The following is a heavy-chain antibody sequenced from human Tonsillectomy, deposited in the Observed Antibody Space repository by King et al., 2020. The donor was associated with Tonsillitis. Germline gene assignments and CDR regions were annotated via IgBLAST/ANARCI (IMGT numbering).Heavy chain of an antibody. CDR2: LYYSGST. CDR1: GGSISSSSYY. CDR3: ALNFYGSGTYYKASEY. D-gene: IGHD3-10*01. J-gene: IGHJ4*02. V-gene: IGHV4-39*01. Sequence: QLQESGPGLVKPSETLSLTCTVSGGSISSSSYYWGWIRQPPGKGLEWIGTLYYSGSTYYNPSLKSRVTISVDTSKNQFSLKLSSVTAADTAVYYCALNFYGSGTYYKASEYWGQGPLVTVSS.